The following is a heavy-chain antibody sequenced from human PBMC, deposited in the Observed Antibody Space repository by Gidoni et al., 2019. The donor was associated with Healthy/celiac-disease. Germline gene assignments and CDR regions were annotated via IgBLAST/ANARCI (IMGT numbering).Heavy chain of an antibody. CDR2: INHSGST. D-gene: IGHD3-3*01. J-gene: IGHJ4*02. Sequence: QVQLQQWGAGLLKPSETLSLTCAVYGGSFSGYYWSWIRQPPGKGLEWIGEINHSGSTNYNPSLKSRVTISVDTSKNQFSLKLSSVTAADTAVYYCARGSPYYDFWSGHDYWGQGTLVTVSS. V-gene: IGHV4-34*01. CDR1: GGSFSGYY. CDR3: ARGSPYYDFWSGHDY.